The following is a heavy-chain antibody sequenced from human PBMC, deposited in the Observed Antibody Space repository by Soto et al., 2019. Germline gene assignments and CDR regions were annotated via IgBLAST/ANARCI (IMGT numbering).Heavy chain of an antibody. J-gene: IGHJ4*02. Sequence: PGESLKISCKGSGYSFTSLWIGWVRQMPVKGLEWMGIIYPSDSATRYSPSFQGHATISADKSISTAYLQWSSLKASDTAMYYCARHEGDVDDSSGYYAFDYWGQGTLVTVSS. CDR3: ARHEGDVDDSSGYYAFDY. CDR1: GYSFTSLW. CDR2: IYPSDSAT. V-gene: IGHV5-51*01. D-gene: IGHD3-22*01.